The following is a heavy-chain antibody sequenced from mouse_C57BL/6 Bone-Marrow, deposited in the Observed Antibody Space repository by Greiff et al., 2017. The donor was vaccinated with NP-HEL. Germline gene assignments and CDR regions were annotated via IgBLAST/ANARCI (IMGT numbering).Heavy chain of an antibody. Sequence: EVQLQQSGPELVKPGASVKMSCKASGYTFTDYNMHWVKQSHGKSLEWIGYINPNNGGASYNQKFKGKATLTVNKSSSTAYMELRSLTSEDSAVYYCASGYGSSSFAYWGQGTLVTVSA. V-gene: IGHV1-22*01. CDR2: INPNNGGA. J-gene: IGHJ3*01. CDR3: ASGYGSSSFAY. CDR1: GYTFTDYN. D-gene: IGHD1-1*01.